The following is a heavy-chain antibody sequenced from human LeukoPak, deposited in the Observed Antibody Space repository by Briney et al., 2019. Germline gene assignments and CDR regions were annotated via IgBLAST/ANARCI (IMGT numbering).Heavy chain of an antibody. CDR1: GVSMASSGHY. V-gene: IGHV4-61*05. CDR3: ARLSRPYYERSWFDP. Sequence: SETLSLTCTVSGVSMASSGHYWSWIRQPPGKGLEWIGYIYSSGTTNYNPSLKSRIAISVDTSKNQFSLKLSSVTAADTAVYYCARLSRPYYERSWFDPWGQGTLVTVSS. J-gene: IGHJ5*02. CDR2: IYSSGTT. D-gene: IGHD3-3*01.